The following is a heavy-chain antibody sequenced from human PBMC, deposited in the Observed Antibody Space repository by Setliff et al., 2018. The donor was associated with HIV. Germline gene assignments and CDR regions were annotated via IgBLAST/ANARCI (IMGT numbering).Heavy chain of an antibody. CDR3: VRDQIGDVQVAGTWGT. CDR1: GYKFTSYW. D-gene: IGHD6-19*01. CDR2: INPSTSEV. V-gene: IGHV5-51*01. J-gene: IGHJ5*02. Sequence: RGESLTISCKDSGYKFTSYWVGWVRQMPGRGLEWMGFINPSTSEVRYRPSLQGQVTMSVDKSISTAFLQWSSLAASDTAMYYCVRDQIGDVQVAGTWGTWGQGTLVTVSS.